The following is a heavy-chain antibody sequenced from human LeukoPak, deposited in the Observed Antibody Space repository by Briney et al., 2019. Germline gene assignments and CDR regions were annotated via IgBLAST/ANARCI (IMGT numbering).Heavy chain of an antibody. J-gene: IGHJ4*02. CDR1: GLVFHDYN. Sequence: GGSLRLSCAASGLVFHDYNMNWVRQAPGRGLEWVSSITSSSRYTFYADSVKGRFTISRDNTRNSLFLQMDSLTSEDTAVYFCARDADFYDNRGHQITQYYYDHWGQGTLVTVSS. CDR2: ITSSSRYT. CDR3: ARDADFYDNRGHQITQYYYDH. D-gene: IGHD3-22*01. V-gene: IGHV3-21*06.